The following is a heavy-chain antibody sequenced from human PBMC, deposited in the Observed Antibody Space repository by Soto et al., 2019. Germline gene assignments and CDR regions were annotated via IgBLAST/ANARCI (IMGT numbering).Heavy chain of an antibody. J-gene: IGHJ6*02. CDR3: ARVPDSSLGTMDV. Sequence: GESLKISCKGSGYSFTTYCIGWVRQLPGQGLEWMGVMFPGDSDTRYSPSFQGQVTMSADPSTNTAYLEWSSLKAADSAMYYCARVPDSSLGTMDVWGQGTTVTVLL. CDR1: GYSFTTYC. D-gene: IGHD6-19*01. CDR2: MFPGDSDT. V-gene: IGHV5-51*01.